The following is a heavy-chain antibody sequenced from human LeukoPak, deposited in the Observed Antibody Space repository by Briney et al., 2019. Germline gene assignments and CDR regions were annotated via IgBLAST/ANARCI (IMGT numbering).Heavy chain of an antibody. D-gene: IGHD4-17*01. V-gene: IGHV3-48*03. CDR2: ISSSGSTI. Sequence: GGSLRLSCAASGFTFSSYEMNWVRQAPGKGLEWVSYISSSGSTIYYADSVKGRFTISRDNSKNTLYLQMNSLRAEDTAVYYCAKDRLTVTTWVDPWGQGTLVTVSS. CDR1: GFTFSSYE. J-gene: IGHJ5*02. CDR3: AKDRLTVTTWVDP.